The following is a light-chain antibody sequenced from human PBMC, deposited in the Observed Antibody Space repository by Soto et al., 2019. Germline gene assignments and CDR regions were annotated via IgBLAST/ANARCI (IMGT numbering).Light chain of an antibody. V-gene: IGLV2-18*01. CDR3: SFFASRTTSYV. Sequence: HSALTQPPSVSGSPGQSVSISCTGTSSDIGTYISVSWYQQPPGTAPKLIIYAVSNRPSGVPDRFSGSKSGNTASLTISGLQAEDEANYYCSFFASRTTSYVFGSGTKLTVL. J-gene: IGLJ1*01. CDR2: AVS. CDR1: SSDIGTYIS.